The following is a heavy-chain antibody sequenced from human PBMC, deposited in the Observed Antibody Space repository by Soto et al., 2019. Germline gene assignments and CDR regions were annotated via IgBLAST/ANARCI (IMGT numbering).Heavy chain of an antibody. V-gene: IGHV1-46*01. J-gene: IGHJ6*02. CDR2: INPSGGST. CDR1: GYTFTSYY. D-gene: IGHD3-10*01. CDR3: ARTVSLDYYGSGSYYKPPHSYYYGMDV. Sequence: QVQLVQSGAEVKKPGASVKVSCKASGYTFTSYYMHWVRQAPGQGLEWMGIINPSGGSTSYAQKFHGIVTMTRDTSTSTVYMVLSSLRSEDTAVYYCARTVSLDYYGSGSYYKPPHSYYYGMDVWGQGTTVTVFS.